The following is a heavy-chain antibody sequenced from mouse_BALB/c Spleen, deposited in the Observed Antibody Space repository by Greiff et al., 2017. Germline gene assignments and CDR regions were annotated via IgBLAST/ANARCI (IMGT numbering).Heavy chain of an antibody. CDR3: ARHGLRGAWFAY. Sequence: EVQLVESGGGLVQPGGSLKLSCAASGFTFSSYTMSWVRQTPEKRLEWVAYISNGGGSTYYPDTVKGRFTISRDNAKNTLYLQMSSLKSEDTAMYYCARHGLRGAWFAYWGQGTLVTVSA. CDR1: GFTFSSYT. J-gene: IGHJ3*01. CDR2: ISNGGGST. V-gene: IGHV5-12-2*01. D-gene: IGHD1-1*01.